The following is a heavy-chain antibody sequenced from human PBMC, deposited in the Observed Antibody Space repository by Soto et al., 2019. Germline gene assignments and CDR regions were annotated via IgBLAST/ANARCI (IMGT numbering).Heavy chain of an antibody. V-gene: IGHV3-33*01. CDR3: ARKEQWLVLGYNYYYYGMDV. Sequence: GWSLRLSCAASGFTFSSYGMHWVRQAPGKGLEWVAVIWYDGSNKYYAASVKGRFTISRDNSKNTMYMHMNSLRAEDTAVYYCARKEQWLVLGYNYYYYGMDVWGQGTTVTVYS. J-gene: IGHJ6*02. D-gene: IGHD6-19*01. CDR1: GFTFSSYG. CDR2: IWYDGSNK.